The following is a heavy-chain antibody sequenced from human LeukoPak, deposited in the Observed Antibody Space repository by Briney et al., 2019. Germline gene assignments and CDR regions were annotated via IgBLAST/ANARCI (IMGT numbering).Heavy chain of an antibody. CDR1: GYTFTSYD. Sequence: ASVKVSCKASGYTFTSYDINWVRQATGQGLEWMGWMNPNSGNTGYAQKFQGRVTMTRNTSISTAYMELSSLRSEDTAVYYCARGPVEMAVYYYYYYYYMDVWGKGTTVTVSS. CDR3: ARGPVEMAVYYYYYYYYMDV. CDR2: MNPNSGNT. J-gene: IGHJ6*03. V-gene: IGHV1-8*01. D-gene: IGHD5-24*01.